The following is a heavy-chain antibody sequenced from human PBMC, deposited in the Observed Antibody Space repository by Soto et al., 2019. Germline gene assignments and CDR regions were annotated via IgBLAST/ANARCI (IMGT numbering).Heavy chain of an antibody. Sequence: ASVKVSCKASGYTFTSYDINWVRQATGQGLEWMGWMNPNSGNTGYAQKFQGRVTMTRNTSISTAYMELSSLRSEDTAVYYCARAVNVLRFLEWLNAGPNWFDPWGQGTLVTVSS. CDR2: MNPNSGNT. CDR1: GYTFTSYD. V-gene: IGHV1-8*01. J-gene: IGHJ5*02. CDR3: ARAVNVLRFLEWLNAGPNWFDP. D-gene: IGHD3-3*01.